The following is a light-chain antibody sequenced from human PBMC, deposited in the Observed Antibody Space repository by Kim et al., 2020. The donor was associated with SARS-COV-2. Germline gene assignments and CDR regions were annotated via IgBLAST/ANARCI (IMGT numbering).Light chain of an antibody. V-gene: IGLV3-19*01. CDR1: SIRSYY. J-gene: IGLJ2*01. CDR2: GKN. CDR3: NSRDSNDNVV. Sequence: VALGQTDRITCQGDSIRSYYATRYQQKPGQAPILVIYGKNNRPSGIPDRFSGSSSGNTASLTITGTQAGDEADYYCNSRDSNDNVVFGGGTKLTFL.